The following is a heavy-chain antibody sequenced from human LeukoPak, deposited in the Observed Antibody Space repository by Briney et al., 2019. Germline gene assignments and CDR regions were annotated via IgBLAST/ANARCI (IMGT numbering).Heavy chain of an antibody. D-gene: IGHD3-10*01. V-gene: IGHV3-23*01. CDR1: GFTFSSYA. CDR2: ISGSGSST. Sequence: PGVSLRLSCAASGFTFSSYAMSWVRQAPGKGLEWVSAISGSGSSTYYADSVKGRFTISRDNSKNTLYLQMNGLRAEDTAVYYCAKDGNGRGSYYYFDDWGQGTLVTVSS. J-gene: IGHJ4*02. CDR3: AKDGNGRGSYYYFDD.